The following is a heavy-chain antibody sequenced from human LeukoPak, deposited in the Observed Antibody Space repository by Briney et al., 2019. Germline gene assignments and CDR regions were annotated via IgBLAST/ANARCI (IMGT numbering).Heavy chain of an antibody. Sequence: GGSLRLSCAASGFTFSAYNMNWVRQAPGKGLEWVSIIYSGGNTYYADYLKGRFTIYRDNSRNTVYLQMNSLRAEDTAVYYCASLWAGNYWGQGTLVTVSS. J-gene: IGHJ4*02. CDR3: ASLWAGNY. V-gene: IGHV3-53*01. CDR2: IYSGGNT. CDR1: GFTFSAYN. D-gene: IGHD3-10*01.